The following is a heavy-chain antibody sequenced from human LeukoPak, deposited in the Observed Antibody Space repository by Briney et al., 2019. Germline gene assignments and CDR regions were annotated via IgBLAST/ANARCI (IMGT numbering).Heavy chain of an antibody. D-gene: IGHD3-22*01. Sequence: GASVKVSCKASGYTFTSYDINWVRQATGQGLEWMGWMYPNSGNTGYAQKFQGRVTMTRNTSISTAYMELSSLRSEDTAVYYCARAIYDSSGYYFYYYGMDVWGQGTTVTVSS. V-gene: IGHV1-8*01. CDR3: ARAIYDSSGYYFYYYGMDV. CDR2: MYPNSGNT. J-gene: IGHJ6*02. CDR1: GYTFTSYD.